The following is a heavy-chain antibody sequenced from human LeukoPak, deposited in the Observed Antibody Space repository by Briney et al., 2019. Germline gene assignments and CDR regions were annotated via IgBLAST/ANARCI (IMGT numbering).Heavy chain of an antibody. CDR2: SRSKTNRYAT. D-gene: IGHD3-10*01. Sequence: GGSLRLSCAASGFTFSDHYLDWVRQAPGKGLEWVGRSRSKTNRYATQYAASVKGRFTISRDNSKNTLYLQMNSLRVEDTAVYYCARDFVVNYGWAAFDFWGQGTMVTVSS. V-gene: IGHV3-72*01. J-gene: IGHJ3*01. CDR1: GFTFSDHY. CDR3: ARDFVVNYGWAAFDF.